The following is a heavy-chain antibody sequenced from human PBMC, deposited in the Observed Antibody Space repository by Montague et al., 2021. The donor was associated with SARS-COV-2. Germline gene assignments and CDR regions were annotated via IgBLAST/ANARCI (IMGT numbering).Heavy chain of an antibody. J-gene: IGHJ4*02. Sequence: SETLSLTCTVSGGSISGYYWSWIRQPPGRGLEWIGYIYYSGSTNYNPSLESRVTISADTSKNHFSLKLRSVTAADTAVYYCAREISGPDYFDYWGQGTLVTVSS. D-gene: IGHD3-10*01. CDR3: AREISGPDYFDY. CDR1: GGSISGYY. V-gene: IGHV4-59*13. CDR2: IYYSGST.